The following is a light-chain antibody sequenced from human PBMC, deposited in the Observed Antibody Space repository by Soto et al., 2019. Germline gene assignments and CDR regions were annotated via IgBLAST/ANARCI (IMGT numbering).Light chain of an antibody. CDR3: QSYDSSLSAL. CDR1: SSNIGAGYD. CDR2: GNS. Sequence: QAVVTQPPSVSGAPGQRVTISCTGSSSNIGAGYDVHWYEQLPGTDPKLLIYGNSNRPSGVPDRFSGSKSGPSASLAITGLQAEDEADYYCQSYDSSLSALFGGGTKLTVL. V-gene: IGLV1-40*01. J-gene: IGLJ3*02.